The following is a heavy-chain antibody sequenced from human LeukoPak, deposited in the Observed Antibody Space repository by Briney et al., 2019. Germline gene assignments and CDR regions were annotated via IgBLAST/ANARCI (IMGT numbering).Heavy chain of an antibody. CDR2: IYYTGAT. J-gene: IGHJ3*02. D-gene: IGHD4-11*01. CDR3: ARDRRESSKPNDAFDI. V-gene: IGHV4-59*01. CDR1: GGSITSYY. Sequence: SETLSLTCSVSGGSITSYYWRWIRQSPGKGLEWSGYIYYTGATYYNPSLESRVTVSIETSKRQLSLELRSVTAADTAVYFCARDRRESSKPNDAFDIWGQGTMVTVSA.